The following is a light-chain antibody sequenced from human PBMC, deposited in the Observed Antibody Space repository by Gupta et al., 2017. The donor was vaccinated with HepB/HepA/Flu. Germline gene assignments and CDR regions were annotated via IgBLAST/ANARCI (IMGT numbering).Light chain of an antibody. Sequence: SYVLTQPPSVSVAPGQTARITCGGNNIGSKSVHWYQQKPGRAPRLVVYDDSDRPSGIPGRFSGSNSGNTATLTISRVEAGDEADYYCQVWDSSSDHVVFGGGTKLTVL. V-gene: IGLV3-21*02. CDR2: DDS. CDR1: NIGSKS. J-gene: IGLJ2*01. CDR3: QVWDSSSDHVV.